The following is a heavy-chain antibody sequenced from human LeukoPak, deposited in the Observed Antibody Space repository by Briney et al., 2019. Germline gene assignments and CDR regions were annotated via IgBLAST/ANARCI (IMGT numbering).Heavy chain of an antibody. CDR1: GGSMSSYY. J-gene: IGHJ3*02. V-gene: IGHV4-59*08. Sequence: PSETLSLTYSVSGGSMSSYYWSWIRQPPGRGLEWVGYIYYIGSTNYNPSLKSRVTISVDTSKNQFSLKLSSVSAPDPAVYYCARLRYYYDSSCPPRGYAFDIWGQGTMVTVSS. D-gene: IGHD3-22*01. CDR2: IYYIGST. CDR3: ARLRYYYDSSCPPRGYAFDI.